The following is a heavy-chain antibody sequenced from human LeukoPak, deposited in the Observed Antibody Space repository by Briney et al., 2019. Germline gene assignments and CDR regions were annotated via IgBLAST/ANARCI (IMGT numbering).Heavy chain of an antibody. CDR1: GFTFSSYA. Sequence: PGGSLRLSCAASGFTFSSYAMSWVRQAPGKGLEWVSAISGSGGSTYYADSVKGRFTISRDNAKNSLYLQMNSLRAEDTAVYYCARAGYSSSWYLYWGQGTLVTVSS. D-gene: IGHD6-13*01. V-gene: IGHV3-23*01. CDR3: ARAGYSSSWYLY. CDR2: ISGSGGST. J-gene: IGHJ4*02.